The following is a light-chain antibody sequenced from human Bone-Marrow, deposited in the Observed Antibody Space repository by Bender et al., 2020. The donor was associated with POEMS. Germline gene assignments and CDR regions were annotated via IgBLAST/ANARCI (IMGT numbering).Light chain of an antibody. V-gene: IGLV1-40*01. Sequence: QSVLTQPPSVSGAPGQRVTISCTGSNTNIGIGFAVNWYQVLPGTAPRLLIYANINRPSGVPDRFSGSKSGTSVSLAITGLQAEDGADYYCCSYAGSSTLVFGGGTKLTVL. J-gene: IGLJ2*01. CDR2: ANI. CDR3: CSYAGSSTLV. CDR1: NTNIGIGFA.